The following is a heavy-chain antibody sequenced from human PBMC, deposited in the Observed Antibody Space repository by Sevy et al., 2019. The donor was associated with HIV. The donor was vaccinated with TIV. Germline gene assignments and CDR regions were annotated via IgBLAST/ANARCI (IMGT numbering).Heavy chain of an antibody. J-gene: IGHJ3*02. CDR1: GGSFSGYY. D-gene: IGHD2-2*01. Sequence: SETLSLTCAVYGGSFSGYYWSWIRQPPGKGLEWIGEINHSGSTNYNPSLKSRVTISVDTSKNQFSLKLGSVTAADTAVYYCARPGYCSSTSCYRIAAAGGRSAFDIWGQGTMVTVSS. CDR3: ARPGYCSSTSCYRIAAAGGRSAFDI. V-gene: IGHV4-34*01. CDR2: INHSGST.